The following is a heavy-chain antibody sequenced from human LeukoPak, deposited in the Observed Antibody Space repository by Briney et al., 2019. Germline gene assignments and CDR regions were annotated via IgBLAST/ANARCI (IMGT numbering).Heavy chain of an antibody. J-gene: IGHJ4*02. D-gene: IGHD6-13*01. CDR3: ARDILATSIAAPYY. CDR2: IFYSGRT. Sequence: SETLSLTCTVAGGTISSSNSYWGWIRQPPGQGLEWIGSIFYSGRTYYNPSLKSRVTMSVDTSKNQFSLRLSSVNAADTAVYYCARDILATSIAAPYYWGQGTLVTVSS. V-gene: IGHV4-39*07. CDR1: GGTISSSNSY.